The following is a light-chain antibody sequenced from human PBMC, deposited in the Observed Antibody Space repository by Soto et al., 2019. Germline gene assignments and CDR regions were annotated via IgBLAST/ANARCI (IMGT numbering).Light chain of an antibody. V-gene: IGLV1-40*01. CDR1: SSNIGGGYD. Sequence: QSVLTQPPSVSGAPGQRVTISCTGSSSNIGGGYDVYWYQQLPGTAPKLIIYGNSNRPSGVPDRFPGSKSGTSASLAITGLQAEDEADYYCQSYDSRQRGRVFGGGTKLTVL. CDR3: QSYDSRQRGRV. J-gene: IGLJ3*02. CDR2: GNS.